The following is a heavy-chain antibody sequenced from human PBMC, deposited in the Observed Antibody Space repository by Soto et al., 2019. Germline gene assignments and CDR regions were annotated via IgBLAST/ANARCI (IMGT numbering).Heavy chain of an antibody. CDR1: GFAFSSHP. D-gene: IGHD6-6*01. J-gene: IGHJ3*02. CDR3: ARRAFGSSRSFDI. Sequence: GGSLRLSCAASGFAFSSHPMSWVRQAPERGLEWVSGISDSGGLTYNADSVKGRFTISRDDSKNTLYLQMNSLRAEDTALYYCARRAFGSSRSFDIWGQGTMVTVSS. V-gene: IGHV3-23*01. CDR2: ISDSGGLT.